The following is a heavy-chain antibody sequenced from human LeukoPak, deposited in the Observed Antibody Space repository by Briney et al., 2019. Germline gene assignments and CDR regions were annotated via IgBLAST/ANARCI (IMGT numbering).Heavy chain of an antibody. Sequence: PSETLSLTCTVSGGSVTTYGSCWSWIRQPPGKGLEWIAYDYCGGNTNYNPSLKSRVTIPVDTSKNQFSLKLSSVTAADTAVYYCARDYYGSLDYWGQGILVTVSS. CDR3: ARDYYGSLDY. CDR2: DYCGGNT. J-gene: IGHJ4*02. V-gene: IGHV4-61*08. D-gene: IGHD3-10*01. CDR1: GGSVTTYGSC.